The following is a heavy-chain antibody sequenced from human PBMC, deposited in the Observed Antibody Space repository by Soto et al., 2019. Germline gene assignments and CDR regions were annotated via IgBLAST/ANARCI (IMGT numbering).Heavy chain of an antibody. J-gene: IGHJ4*02. CDR2: ISSSSSTI. CDR1: GFTFSSYS. D-gene: IGHD6-19*01. Sequence: GGSLRLSCAASGFTFSSYSMNWVRQAPGKGLEWVSYISSSSSTIYYADSVKGRFTISRDNAKNSLYLQMNSLRAEDTAVYYCARDPRRAVAGFFDYWGQGTLVTVSS. V-gene: IGHV3-48*01. CDR3: ARDPRRAVAGFFDY.